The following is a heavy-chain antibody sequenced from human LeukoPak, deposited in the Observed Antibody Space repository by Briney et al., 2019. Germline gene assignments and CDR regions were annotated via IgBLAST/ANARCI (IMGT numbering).Heavy chain of an antibody. V-gene: IGHV4-59*08. D-gene: IGHD3-16*02. CDR3: ARRELSLYPQDY. J-gene: IGHJ4*02. CDR1: GGSISSYS. CDR2: ISYSGST. Sequence: SETLSLTCTVSGGSISSYSWTWIRQPPGKGLEWIGYISYSGSTYYNPSLKSRVTISVDTSKNQFSLKLSSVTAADTAVYYCARRELSLYPQDYWGQGTLVTVSS.